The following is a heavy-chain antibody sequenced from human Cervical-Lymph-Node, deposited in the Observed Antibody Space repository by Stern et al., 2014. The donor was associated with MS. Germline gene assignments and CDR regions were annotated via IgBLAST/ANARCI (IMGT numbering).Heavy chain of an antibody. CDR1: AFTFSNYA. J-gene: IGHJ6*02. CDR3: ARGYSSGGYYYGLDV. V-gene: IGHV3-48*02. Sequence: EVQLVESGGDLVQPGGSLRLSCAASAFTFSNYAMNWVRQAPGKGLEWVSYISSRSSTIYYADSVKGRFTISRDNAKKSLYLDMNSLRDEDTGVYYCARGYSSGGYYYGLDVWGQGTTVTVSS. CDR2: ISSRSSTI. D-gene: IGHD6-19*01.